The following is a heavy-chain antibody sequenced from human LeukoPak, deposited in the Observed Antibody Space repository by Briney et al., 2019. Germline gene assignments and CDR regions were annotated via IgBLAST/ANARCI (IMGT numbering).Heavy chain of an antibody. J-gene: IGHJ5*02. Sequence: ASVKVSCKASGYTFTSYDINWVRQATGQGLEWMGWMNPNSGNTGYAQKFQGRVTMTRNTSISTAYMEPSSLRSEDTAVYYCARVRSTSRRRWFDPWGQGTLVTVSS. CDR1: GYTFTSYD. CDR3: ARVRSTSRRRWFDP. V-gene: IGHV1-8*01. D-gene: IGHD2-2*01. CDR2: MNPNSGNT.